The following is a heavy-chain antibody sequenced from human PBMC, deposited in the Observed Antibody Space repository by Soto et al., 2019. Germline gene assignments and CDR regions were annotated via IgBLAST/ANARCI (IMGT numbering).Heavy chain of an antibody. CDR1: GFTFSPFW. CDR3: ASGSNHFDY. CDR2: INSDGNST. Sequence: EVQLVESGGGLVQPGGSLRLSCAASGFTFSPFWMHWVRQVPGKGPVWVSRINSDGNSTSYADSVKGRFTISRDNAKNTRYLQMNSLRAEDTAVYYCASGSNHFDYWGQGTLVTVSS. V-gene: IGHV3-74*01. D-gene: IGHD4-4*01. J-gene: IGHJ4*02.